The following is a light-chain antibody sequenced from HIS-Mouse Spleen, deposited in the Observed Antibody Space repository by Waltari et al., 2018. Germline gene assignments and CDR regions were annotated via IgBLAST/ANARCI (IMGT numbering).Light chain of an antibody. Sequence: QSALTQPDSVSGSPGQSITISCTGTSSDVGGYNYVSWYQQHPGKAPKLMIYDVSNRPSGVSNRFSGSNSGNTATLTISRVEAGDEADYYCQVWDSSSDHVVFGGGTKLTVL. V-gene: IGLV2-14*03. CDR2: DVS. CDR1: SSDVGGYNY. J-gene: IGLJ2*01. CDR3: QVWDSSSDHVV.